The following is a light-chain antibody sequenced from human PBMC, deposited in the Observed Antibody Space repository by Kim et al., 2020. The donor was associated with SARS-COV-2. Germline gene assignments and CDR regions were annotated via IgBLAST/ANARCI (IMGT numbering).Light chain of an antibody. CDR2: AAS. CDR1: QGIANY. J-gene: IGKJ1*01. V-gene: IGKV1-27*01. CDR3: QKYDGAPWT. Sequence: GDRVTINCRASQGIANYLAWYQQKPGKVPKLLIYAASALQEGVPSRFSGSGSGTDFTLTISSLQPEDAATYYCQKYDGAPWTFGQGTKVDIK.